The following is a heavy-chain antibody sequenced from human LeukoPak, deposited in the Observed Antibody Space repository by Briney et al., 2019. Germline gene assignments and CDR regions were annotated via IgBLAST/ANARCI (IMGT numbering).Heavy chain of an antibody. J-gene: IGHJ4*02. CDR2: TSSSDAGT. Sequence: GGSLRLSCAASGFTLNNYAMSWVRQAPGKGLEWVSATSSSDAGTYHADSVKGRFTISRDNAKNSLYLQMKSLRAEDTAVYYCSVWPLVVVTAPLFDYWGQGTLVTVSS. CDR3: SVWPLVVVTAPLFDY. CDR1: GFTLNNYA. V-gene: IGHV3-23*01. D-gene: IGHD2-21*02.